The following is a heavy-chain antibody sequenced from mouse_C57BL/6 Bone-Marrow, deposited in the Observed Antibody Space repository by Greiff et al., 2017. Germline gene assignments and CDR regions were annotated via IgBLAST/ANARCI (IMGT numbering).Heavy chain of an antibody. J-gene: IGHJ1*03. D-gene: IGHD2-13*01. CDR3: AREDDCGPYWYFDV. V-gene: IGHV1-61*01. Sequence: QVQLQQPGAELVRPGSSVKLSCKASGYTFTSYWMDWVKQRPGQGLEWIGNIYPSDSETHYNQKFKDKATLTVDKSSSTAYMQLSSLTSEDSAVYYGAREDDCGPYWYFDVWGTGTTVTVSS. CDR1: GYTFTSYW. CDR2: IYPSDSET.